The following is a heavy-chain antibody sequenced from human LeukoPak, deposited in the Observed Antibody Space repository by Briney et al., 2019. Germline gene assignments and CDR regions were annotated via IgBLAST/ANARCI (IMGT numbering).Heavy chain of an antibody. CDR3: AKVSVAGTFYYYYMDV. Sequence: GGSLRLSCAASGFTFRTYGMHWVRQAPGKGLEWVAVISYDGSNKYYADSVKGRFTISRDNSKNTLYLQMNSLRAEDTAVYYCAKVSVAGTFYYYYMDVWGKGTTVTVSS. CDR1: GFTFRTYG. V-gene: IGHV3-30*18. J-gene: IGHJ6*03. D-gene: IGHD6-19*01. CDR2: ISYDGSNK.